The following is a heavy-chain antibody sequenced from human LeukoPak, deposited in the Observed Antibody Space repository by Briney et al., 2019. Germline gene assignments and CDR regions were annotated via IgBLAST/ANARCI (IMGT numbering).Heavy chain of an antibody. V-gene: IGHV4-39*01. Sequence: PSETLSLTCTVSGGSISSGGYYWSWIRQHPGKGLEWIGYIYYSGSTYYNPSLKSRVTISVDTSKNQFSLKLSSVTAADTAVYYCARQNDFWSGYSSDYWGQGTLVTVSS. CDR3: ARQNDFWSGYSSDY. D-gene: IGHD3-3*01. CDR2: IYYSGST. CDR1: GGSISSGGYY. J-gene: IGHJ4*02.